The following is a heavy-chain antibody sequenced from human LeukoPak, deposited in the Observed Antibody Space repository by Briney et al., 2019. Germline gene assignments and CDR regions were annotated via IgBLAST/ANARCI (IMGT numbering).Heavy chain of an antibody. CDR3: ARDLGYSSSWSNDY. Sequence: GASVKVSCKASGYTFTNYYMHWVRQAPGQGLEWMGRGNPSGGSTRYAQKLQGRVTMTTDTSTSTAYMELRSLRSDDTAVYYCARDLGYSSSWSNDYWGQGTLVTVSS. CDR1: GYTFTNYY. D-gene: IGHD6-13*01. J-gene: IGHJ4*02. CDR2: GNPSGGST. V-gene: IGHV1-46*01.